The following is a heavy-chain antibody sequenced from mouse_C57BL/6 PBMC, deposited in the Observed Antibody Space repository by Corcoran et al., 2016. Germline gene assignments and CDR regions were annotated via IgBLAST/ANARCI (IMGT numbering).Heavy chain of an antibody. Sequence: EVQLQQSGPELVKPGASVKISCKASGYTFTDYYMNWVKQSHGKSLEWIGDINPNNGGTSYNQKFKGKATLTVDKSSSTAYMELRSLTSEDSAVYYCARKVYYSNFAYWGQGTLVTVSA. CDR3: ARKVYYSNFAY. J-gene: IGHJ3*01. D-gene: IGHD2-5*01. V-gene: IGHV1-26*01. CDR2: INPNNGGT. CDR1: GYTFTDYY.